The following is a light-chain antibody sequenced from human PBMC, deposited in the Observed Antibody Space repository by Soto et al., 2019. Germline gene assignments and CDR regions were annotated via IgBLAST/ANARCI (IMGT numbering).Light chain of an antibody. J-gene: IGKJ4*01. CDR1: QTVSLSY. V-gene: IGKV3-20*01. CDR3: QQYFTSPLT. CDR2: GAS. Sequence: EVVLTQSPGTLSLSPGERATLSCRASQTVSLSYLAWYQQKPGQAPRLLIYGASSRATGIPDRFSGGGSRADFTLTISRLEPEDFAMYYCQQYFTSPLTFGGGTKVEIK.